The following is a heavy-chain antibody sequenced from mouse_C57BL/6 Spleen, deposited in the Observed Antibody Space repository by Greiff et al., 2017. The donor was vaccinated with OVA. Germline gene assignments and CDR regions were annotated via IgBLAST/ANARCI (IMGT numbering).Heavy chain of an antibody. CDR1: GYTFTSYW. D-gene: IGHD3-2*02. V-gene: IGHV1-53*01. Sequence: QVQLKQPGTELVKPGASVKLSCKASGYTFTSYWMHWVKQRPGQGLEWIGNINPSNGGTNYNEKFKSKATLTVDKSSSTAYMQLSSLTSEDAAVYYCARGRQLRLQDYYAMDYWGQGTSVTVSS. CDR2: INPSNGGT. CDR3: ARGRQLRLQDYYAMDY. J-gene: IGHJ4*01.